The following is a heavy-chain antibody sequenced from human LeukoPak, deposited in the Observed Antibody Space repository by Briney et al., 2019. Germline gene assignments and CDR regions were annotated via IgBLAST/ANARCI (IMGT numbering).Heavy chain of an antibody. CDR2: IWYDGSNK. Sequence: GRSLGLSCAASGFTFSSYAMHWVRQAPGKGLEWVAVIWYDGSNKYYADSVKGRFTISRDNSKNTPYLQMNSLRAEDTAVYYCARAKDTSGRDGFDIWGQGTMVTVSS. V-gene: IGHV3-33*01. J-gene: IGHJ3*02. CDR3: ARAKDTSGRDGFDI. D-gene: IGHD6-19*01. CDR1: GFTFSSYA.